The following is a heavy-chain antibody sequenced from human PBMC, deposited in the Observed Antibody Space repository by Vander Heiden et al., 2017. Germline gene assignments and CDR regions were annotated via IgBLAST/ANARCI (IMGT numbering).Heavy chain of an antibody. V-gene: IGHV3-23*01. CDR2: ISGSDGST. CDR3: AAVAGDAIDM. Sequence: EVQLLESGGGLVQLGGSLSLSCATSGLTFSSYAMSWVRQAPGKGLEWVSAISGSDGSTFYEESVKGRFTISREISKNTLYLHMNTLRAEDSAVYFCAAVAGDAIDMWGQGTMVTVSS. J-gene: IGHJ3*02. CDR1: GLTFSSYA. D-gene: IGHD6-19*01.